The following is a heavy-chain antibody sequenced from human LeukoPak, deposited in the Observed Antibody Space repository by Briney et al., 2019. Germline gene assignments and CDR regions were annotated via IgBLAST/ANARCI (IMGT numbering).Heavy chain of an antibody. D-gene: IGHD6-19*01. CDR3: AKDRGSGWYLQYYFDY. V-gene: IGHV3-21*04. J-gene: IGHJ4*02. Sequence: GGSQRLSCAASGFTFSSYSMNWVRQAPGKGLEWVSSISSSSSYIYYADSVKGRFTISRDNAKNTLYLQMNSLRAEDTAVYHCAKDRGSGWYLQYYFDYWGQGTLVTVSS. CDR1: GFTFSSYS. CDR2: ISSSSSYI.